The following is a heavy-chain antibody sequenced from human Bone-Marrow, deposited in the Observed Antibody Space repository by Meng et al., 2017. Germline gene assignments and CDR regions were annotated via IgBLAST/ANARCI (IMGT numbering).Heavy chain of an antibody. CDR2: ISYDGSNK. D-gene: IGHD6-13*01. CDR1: GFTFSSYA. CDR3: ARDGGWRQQRAQAYFDY. V-gene: IGHV3-30*01. J-gene: IGHJ4*02. Sequence: GESLKISCAASGFTFSSYAMHWVRQAPGKGLEWVAVISYDGSNKYYADSVKGRFTISRDNSKNTLYLQMNSLRAEDTAVYYCARDGGWRQQRAQAYFDYWGQGTLVTVSS.